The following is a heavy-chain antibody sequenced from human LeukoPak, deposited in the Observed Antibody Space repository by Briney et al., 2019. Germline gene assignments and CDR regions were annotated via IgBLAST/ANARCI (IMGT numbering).Heavy chain of an antibody. J-gene: IGHJ3*02. CDR3: ARGRYYDSSGRGAFDI. CDR1: GGSISSDF. Sequence: PETLSLTCAVSGGSISSDFWSWIRQPPGKGLEWIGYIYYTGSTNYNPSLKSRVTISVDTSKNQFSLKLNSVTAADTAVYYCARGRYYDSSGRGAFDIWGRGTMVIVSS. V-gene: IGHV4-59*01. D-gene: IGHD3-22*01. CDR2: IYYTGST.